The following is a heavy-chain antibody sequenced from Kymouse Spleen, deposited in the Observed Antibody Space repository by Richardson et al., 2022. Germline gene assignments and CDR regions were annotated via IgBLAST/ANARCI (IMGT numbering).Heavy chain of an antibody. J-gene: IGHJ4*02. CDR3: ASLRGYSYAPFDY. CDR2: INHSGST. V-gene: IGHV4-34*01. D-gene: IGHD5-18,IGHD5-18*01. Sequence: QVQLQQWGAGLLKPSETLSLTCAVYGGSFSGYYWSWIRQPPGKGLEWIGEINHSGSTNYNPSLKSRVTISVDTSKNQFSLKLSSVTAADTAVYYCASLRGYSYAPFDYWGQGTLVTVSS. CDR1: GGSFSGYY.